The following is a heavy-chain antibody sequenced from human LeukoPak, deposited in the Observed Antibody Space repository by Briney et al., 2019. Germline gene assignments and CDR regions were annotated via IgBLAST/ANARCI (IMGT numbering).Heavy chain of an antibody. CDR1: GFTFSSYA. Sequence: GGSLRLSCAASGFTFSSYAMSWVRQAPGKGLEWVSAISVSGGTTYYADSVKGRFAISRDNSKNTMFLQMNSLRAEDTAVYYCARGESGSPPDDAFDIWGQGTMVTVSS. CDR3: ARGESGSPPDDAFDI. CDR2: ISVSGGTT. D-gene: IGHD1-26*01. J-gene: IGHJ3*02. V-gene: IGHV3-23*01.